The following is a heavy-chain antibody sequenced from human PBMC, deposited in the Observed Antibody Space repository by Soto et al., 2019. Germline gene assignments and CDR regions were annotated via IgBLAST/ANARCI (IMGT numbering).Heavy chain of an antibody. D-gene: IGHD1-1*01. Sequence: PGGSLRLSCAASGFTFSDHYRSWLRQGPGKGLELIGYSSNSWSLTRYAASVKGRFSISRDNAKNALYLQINSRRGDDTATYYSVRSGDKYNLFDYWGQGXPVTVYS. CDR1: GFTFSDHY. CDR2: SSNSWSLT. V-gene: IGHV3-11*06. J-gene: IGHJ4*02. CDR3: VRSGDKYNLFDY.